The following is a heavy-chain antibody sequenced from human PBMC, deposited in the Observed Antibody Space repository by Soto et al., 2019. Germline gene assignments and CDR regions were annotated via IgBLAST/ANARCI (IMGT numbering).Heavy chain of an antibody. Sequence: ASVKVSCKASGGTFSSYAISWVRQAPGQGLEWMGWISAYNGNTNYAQKLQGRVTMTTDTSTSTAYMELRSLRSDDTAVYYCARERYYDSSGYYPFDYWGQETLVTVSS. D-gene: IGHD3-22*01. CDR1: GGTFSSYA. CDR3: ARERYYDSSGYYPFDY. CDR2: ISAYNGNT. J-gene: IGHJ4*02. V-gene: IGHV1-18*01.